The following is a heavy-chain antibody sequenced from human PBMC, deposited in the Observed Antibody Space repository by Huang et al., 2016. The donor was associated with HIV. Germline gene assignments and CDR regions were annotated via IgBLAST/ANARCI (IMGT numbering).Heavy chain of an antibody. Sequence: QLLLQESGPGLVKPSEALALTCAVSGGSIRSSDYQWGWIRQPPGKGLEWIGSIYYKGGTHYSPSLKSRVTIAVDTSKNLFFLNLTSMTAADTAVYYCARHREGPVAYYSGWGSHLNYMDVWGRGRTVVVSS. CDR3: ARHREGPVAYYSGWGSHLNYMDV. CDR2: IYYKGGT. D-gene: IGHD3-10*01. CDR1: GGSIRSSDYQ. V-gene: IGHV4-39*01. J-gene: IGHJ6*03.